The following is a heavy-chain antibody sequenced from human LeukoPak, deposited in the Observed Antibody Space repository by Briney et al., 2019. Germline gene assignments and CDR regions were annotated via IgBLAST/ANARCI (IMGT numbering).Heavy chain of an antibody. CDR1: GFTFSSYS. V-gene: IGHV3-48*01. CDR2: ISSSSSTI. J-gene: IGHJ4*02. CDR3: ARDPLLMVYAMDY. D-gene: IGHD2-8*01. Sequence: GGSLRLSCAASGFTFSSYSMNWVRQAPGKGLEWVSYISSSSSTIYYADSVKGRFTISRDNAKNSLYLQMNSLRAEDTAVYYCARDPLLMVYAMDYWGQGTLVTVSS.